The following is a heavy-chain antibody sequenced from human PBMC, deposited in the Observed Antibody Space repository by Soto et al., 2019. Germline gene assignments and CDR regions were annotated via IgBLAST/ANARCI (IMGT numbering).Heavy chain of an antibody. Sequence: QVQLVQSGAEVKKPGASVKVSCKASGYTFTSYGISWVRQAPGQGLEWMGWISAYNGNTNYAQKLQGRVTMTTDTSTSTAYMELRSLRSDDTAVYYCARDIIDYDSSGYYPPFDYWGQGTLVTVSS. D-gene: IGHD3-22*01. J-gene: IGHJ4*02. CDR3: ARDIIDYDSSGYYPPFDY. CDR1: GYTFTSYG. CDR2: ISAYNGNT. V-gene: IGHV1-18*04.